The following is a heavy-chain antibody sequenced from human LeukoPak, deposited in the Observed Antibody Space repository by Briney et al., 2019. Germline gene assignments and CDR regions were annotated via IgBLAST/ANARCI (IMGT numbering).Heavy chain of an antibody. CDR1: GGSISSSSYY. V-gene: IGHV4-39*01. CDR2: IYYSGTT. Sequence: PSETLSLTCTVSGGSISSSSYYWGWIRQPPGKGLEWIGNIYYSGTTYYNPSLQSRVTISADTSNNQFSLKLTSVTAADTAVYYCARHRHSHHYDYWGQGTLVTVSS. D-gene: IGHD5-18*01. CDR3: ARHRHSHHYDY. J-gene: IGHJ4*02.